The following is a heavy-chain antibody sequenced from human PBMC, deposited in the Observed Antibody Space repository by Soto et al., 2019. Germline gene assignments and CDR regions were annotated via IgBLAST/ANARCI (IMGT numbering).Heavy chain of an antibody. D-gene: IGHD5-18*01. Sequence: GGSLRLSCSASGFTFISYAMHCVRQAPGKGLEWVAVISYDGSNKYYADSVKGRFTISRDNSKNTLYLQMNSLRAEDTAVYYCAREVVDTATYYYYYYGMDVWGQGTTVTVSS. CDR1: GFTFISYA. J-gene: IGHJ6*02. V-gene: IGHV3-30-3*01. CDR3: AREVVDTATYYYYYYGMDV. CDR2: ISYDGSNK.